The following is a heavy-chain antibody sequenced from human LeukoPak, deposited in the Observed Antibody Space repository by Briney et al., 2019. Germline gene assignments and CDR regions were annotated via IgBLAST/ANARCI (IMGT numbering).Heavy chain of an antibody. J-gene: IGHJ4*02. Sequence: GGSLRLSCAASGFTFDDYGMSWVRQVSGKGLEWVSGINWNGDNTAYSDSVKGRFTISRDNARNSQFLQMNSLRTEDTAAYYCASGGGWVFFNWGQGTLVTVSS. CDR1: GFTFDDYG. D-gene: IGHD6-19*01. CDR2: INWNGDNT. CDR3: ASGGGWVFFN. V-gene: IGHV3-20*04.